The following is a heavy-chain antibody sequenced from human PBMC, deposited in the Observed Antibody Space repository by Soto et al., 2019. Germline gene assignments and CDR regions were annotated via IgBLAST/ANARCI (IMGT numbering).Heavy chain of an antibody. Sequence: GGSLRLSCAASGFTFSNAWINWVRQAPGKGLEWVGRIKSKTDGGTTDYAEPVKGRFAISRDDSNNMVYLQMNSPKIEDTAVYYCTTDSYGTIIIARFDYWGHGTLVTVSS. CDR3: TTDSYGTIIIARFDY. V-gene: IGHV3-15*07. CDR1: GFTFSNAW. J-gene: IGHJ4*01. D-gene: IGHD3-22*01. CDR2: IKSKTDGGTT.